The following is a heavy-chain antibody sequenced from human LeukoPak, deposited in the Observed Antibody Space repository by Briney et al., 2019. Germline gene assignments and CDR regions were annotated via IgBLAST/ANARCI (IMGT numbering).Heavy chain of an antibody. CDR2: ISYDGSNK. CDR3: ARCKQLVMAPDY. Sequence: PGGSLRLSCAASGFTFSSYAMHWVRQAPGKGLEWVAVISYDGSNKYYADSVKGRFTISRDNSKNSLYLQMNSLRAEDTAVYYCARCKQLVMAPDYWGQGTLVTVSS. J-gene: IGHJ4*02. CDR1: GFTFSSYA. V-gene: IGHV3-30-3*01. D-gene: IGHD6-13*01.